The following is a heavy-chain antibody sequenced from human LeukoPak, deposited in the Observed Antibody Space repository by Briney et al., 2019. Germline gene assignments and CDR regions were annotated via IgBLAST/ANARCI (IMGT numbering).Heavy chain of an antibody. CDR1: DTVNHYH. CDR3: ARELRNIGEYYFDY. CDR2: VHTTSGNT. V-gene: IGHV4-4*07. J-gene: IGHJ4*02. Sequence: PSETLSLTYSVDTVNHYHWNWVRQSAGTGLEWIGRVHTTSGNTFANPSLWGRVTVSIDTTKNEFLLQLTSMTAADTAVYHCARELRNIGEYYFDYWGQGVPVTVSS. D-gene: IGHD1-14*01.